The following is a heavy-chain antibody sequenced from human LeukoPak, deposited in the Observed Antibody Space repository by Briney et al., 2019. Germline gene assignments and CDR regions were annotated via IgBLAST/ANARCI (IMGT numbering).Heavy chain of an antibody. D-gene: IGHD3-22*01. J-gene: IGHJ3*01. Sequence: GGSLRLSCAASGFTFSNAWMTWVRQAPGRGLEWVGRITSKSSGEIRVYATPVQGRFTISRDDSKNTVYVQMNSLKTEDTAVYYCITGFWDSSGFYHGDDAFDVWGQGTLVAVSS. V-gene: IGHV3-15*01. CDR3: ITGFWDSSGFYHGDDAFDV. CDR1: GFTFSNAW. CDR2: ITSKSSGEIR.